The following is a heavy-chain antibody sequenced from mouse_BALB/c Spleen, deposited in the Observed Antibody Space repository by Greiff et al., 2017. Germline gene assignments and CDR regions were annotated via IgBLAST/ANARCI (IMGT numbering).Heavy chain of an antibody. CDR1: GFTFSSFG. D-gene: IGHD3-1*01. CDR2: ISSGSSTI. Sequence: EVKVVESGGGLVQPGGSRKLSCAASGFTFSSFGMHWVRQAPEKGLEWVAYISSGSSTIYYADTVKGRFTISRDNPKNTLFLQMTSLRSEDTAMYYCARGGDVGWYFDVWGAGTTVTVSS. CDR3: ARGGDVGWYFDV. J-gene: IGHJ1*01. V-gene: IGHV5-17*02.